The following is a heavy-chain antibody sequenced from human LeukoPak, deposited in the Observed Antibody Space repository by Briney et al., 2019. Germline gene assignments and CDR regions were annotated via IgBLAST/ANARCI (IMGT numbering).Heavy chain of an antibody. CDR2: ISSSSSTI. CDR1: GFTFSSYS. CDR3: ARELTPRVAFDI. V-gene: IGHV3-48*04. J-gene: IGHJ3*02. Sequence: PGGSLRLSCAASGFTFSSYSMNWVRQAPGKGLEWVSYISSSSSTIYYADPVKGRFTISRDNAKNSLYLQMNSLRAEDTAVYYCARELTPRVAFDIWGQGTMVTVSS.